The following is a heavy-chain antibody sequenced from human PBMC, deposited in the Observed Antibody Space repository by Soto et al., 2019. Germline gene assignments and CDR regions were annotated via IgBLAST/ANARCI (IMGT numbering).Heavy chain of an antibody. D-gene: IGHD2-15*01. CDR3: AKGDCSGGRCYTGFVY. CDR1: GFTFSSYD. CDR2: VSASGSIT. Sequence: EVQVLESGGGLVQPGGSLRLSCAASGFTFSSYDMSWVRQAPGKGLEWVSGVSASGSITSYADSEKGRFTISRDYAKNTVFLQMSSLRAEDTAVYFCAKGDCSGGRCYTGFVYWGQGTLVTLSS. V-gene: IGHV3-23*01. J-gene: IGHJ4*02.